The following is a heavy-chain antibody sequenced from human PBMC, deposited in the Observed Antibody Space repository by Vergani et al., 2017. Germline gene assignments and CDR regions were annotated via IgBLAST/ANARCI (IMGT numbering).Heavy chain of an antibody. CDR1: GFTFSSYA. CDR3: AKEGEYGSGSYYYFDY. J-gene: IGHJ4*02. CDR2: ISGSGGST. V-gene: IGHV3-23*04. D-gene: IGHD3-10*01. Sequence: EVQLVESGGGLVQPGGSLRLSCAASGFTFSSYAMSWVRQAPGKGLEWVSAISGSGGSTYYADSVKGRFTISRDNSKNTLYLQMNSLRAEDTAVYYCAKEGEYGSGSYYYFDYWGQGTLVTVSS.